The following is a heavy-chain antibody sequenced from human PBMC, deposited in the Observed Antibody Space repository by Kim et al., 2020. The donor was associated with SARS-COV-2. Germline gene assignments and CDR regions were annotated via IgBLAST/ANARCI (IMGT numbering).Heavy chain of an antibody. CDR1: GFTFSSYE. J-gene: IGHJ5*02. CDR2: ISSSGSTI. V-gene: IGHV3-48*03. CDR3: ARQDIVVVPAALTDNWFDP. D-gene: IGHD2-2*01. Sequence: GGSLRLSCAASGFTFSSYEMNWVRQAPGKGLEWVSYISSSGSTIYYADSVKGRFTISRDNAKNSLYLQMNSLRAEDTAVYYCARQDIVVVPAALTDNWFDPWGQGTLVTVSS.